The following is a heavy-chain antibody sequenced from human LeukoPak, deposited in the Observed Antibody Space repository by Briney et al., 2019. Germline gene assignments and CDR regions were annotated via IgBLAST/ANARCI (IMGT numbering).Heavy chain of an antibody. J-gene: IGHJ4*02. V-gene: IGHV3-11*01. CDR3: AKSPPRFSSGWYEKFEEVSYYFDY. Sequence: PGGSLRLSCAASGFTFSDYYMSWIRQAPGKGLEWVSYISSSGSTIYYADSVKGRFTISRDNSKNTLYLQMNSLRAEDTAVYYCAKSPPRFSSGWYEKFEEVSYYFDYWGQGTLVTVSS. CDR1: GFTFSDYY. CDR2: ISSSGSTI. D-gene: IGHD6-19*01.